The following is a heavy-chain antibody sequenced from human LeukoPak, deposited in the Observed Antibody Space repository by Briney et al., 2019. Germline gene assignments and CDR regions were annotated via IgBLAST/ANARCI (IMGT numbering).Heavy chain of an antibody. J-gene: IGHJ4*02. D-gene: IGHD6-19*01. CDR2: ISSSSSTI. V-gene: IGHV3-48*01. CDR3: ARDRRSSGWYYFDY. CDR1: GFTFSSYS. Sequence: GGSLRLSCAASGFTFSSYSMNWVRQAPGKGLEWVSYISSSSSTIYYADSVKGRFTISRDNSKNTLSLQMNSLRAEDTAVYYCARDRRSSGWYYFDYWGQGTLVSVSS.